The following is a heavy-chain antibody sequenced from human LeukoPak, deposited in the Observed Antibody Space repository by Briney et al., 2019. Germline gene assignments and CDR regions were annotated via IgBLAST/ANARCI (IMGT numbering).Heavy chain of an antibody. D-gene: IGHD3-10*02. CDR2: VYDSWNN. CDR1: GDSINSGNSH. V-gene: IGHV4-30-4*01. CDR3: ASYFVGNGGKGY. Sequence: SETLSLTCTVSGDSINSGNSHWTWIRQPPGKGLEWLGSVYDSWNNYYNPSLESRITMSVDTSKNQYSLELSSVIAADTAVYYCASYFVGNGGKGYWGQGALVTVSS. J-gene: IGHJ4*02.